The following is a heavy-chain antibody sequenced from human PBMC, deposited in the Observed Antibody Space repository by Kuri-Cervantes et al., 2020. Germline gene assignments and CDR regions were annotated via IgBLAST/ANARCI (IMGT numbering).Heavy chain of an antibody. CDR1: GFTFSDYY. CDR2: FTASQAGT. D-gene: IGHD1-14*01. J-gene: IGHJ6*03. V-gene: IGHV3-23*01. CDR3: VRRGITGRPFYMDV. Sequence: GGCLRLSCAAYGFTFSDYYTSWIRQALGRGLEWDSTFTASQAGTYYAGTVKGRFTISGDNSKNTLYLQMNRLRADDTAVYCCVRRGITGRPFYMDVWGKGTTVTVSS.